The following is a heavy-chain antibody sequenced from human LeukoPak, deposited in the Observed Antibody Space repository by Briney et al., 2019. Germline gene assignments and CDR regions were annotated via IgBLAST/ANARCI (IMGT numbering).Heavy chain of an antibody. CDR1: GYTFTTYY. V-gene: IGHV1-46*01. J-gene: IGHJ4*02. CDR2: INPTGGST. CDR3: ARVRLWFGEYHRFDY. D-gene: IGHD3-10*01. Sequence: VASVKVSCKASGYTFTTYYIHWVRQAPGQGLEWMGIINPTGGSTTYAQKFQGRVTMTRDTSTSTVFMELNSLRSEDTAVYYCARVRLWFGEYHRFDYWGQGTLVTVSS.